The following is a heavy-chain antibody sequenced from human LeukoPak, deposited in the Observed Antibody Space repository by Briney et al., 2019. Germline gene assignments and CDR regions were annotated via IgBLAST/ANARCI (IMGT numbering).Heavy chain of an antibody. CDR1: GFTFSAYG. J-gene: IGHJ4*02. Sequence: WGSLRLSCAASGFTFSAYGMHWVRQAPGKGLEWVAVTSFDGNVFYYADSVKGRFTISRDNSKNTLYLQMNTVRADDTAMYYCAKELGAADLFDYWGQGTLVTVSS. D-gene: IGHD6-25*01. V-gene: IGHV3-30*18. CDR2: TSFDGNVF. CDR3: AKELGAADLFDY.